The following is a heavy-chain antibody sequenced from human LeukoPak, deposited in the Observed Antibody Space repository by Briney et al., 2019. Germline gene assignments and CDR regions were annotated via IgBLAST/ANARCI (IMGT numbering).Heavy chain of an antibody. D-gene: IGHD6-13*01. CDR1: GGSISSGSYY. Sequence: SQTLSLTCTVSGGSISSGSYYWSWIRQPAGKGLEWIGRIYTSGSTNYNPSLKSRVTMSVDTSKNQFSLKLSSVTAADTAVYYCARDPGAPWSAAGSYYFDYWGQGTLVTVSS. CDR2: IYTSGST. CDR3: ARDPGAPWSAAGSYYFDY. J-gene: IGHJ4*02. V-gene: IGHV4-61*02.